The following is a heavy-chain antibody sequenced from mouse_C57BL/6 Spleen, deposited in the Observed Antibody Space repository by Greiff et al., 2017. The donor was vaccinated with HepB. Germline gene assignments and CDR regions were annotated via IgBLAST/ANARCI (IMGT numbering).Heavy chain of an antibody. Sequence: EVKLMESGPGLVKPSQSLSLTCSVTGYSITSGYYWNWIRQFPGNKLEWMGYISYDGSNNYNPSLKNRISITRDTSKNQFFLKLNSVTTEDTATYYCARDRDSSGSYAMDYWGQGTSVTVSS. CDR3: ARDRDSSGSYAMDY. D-gene: IGHD3-2*02. CDR1: GYSITSGYY. CDR2: ISYDGSN. J-gene: IGHJ4*01. V-gene: IGHV3-6*01.